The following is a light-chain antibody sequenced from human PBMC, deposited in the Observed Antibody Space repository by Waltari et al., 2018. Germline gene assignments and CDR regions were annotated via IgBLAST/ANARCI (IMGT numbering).Light chain of an antibody. Sequence: EILMTQSPATLSVSPGERATLSCRASQSISRKLAWYQQKPGQAPRPLLYGASTRATGIPARFSGSGSGTEVTLTISSLQSEDFAVYYCQQYNNWRTFGQGTKLEIK. V-gene: IGKV3-15*01. CDR2: GAS. CDR1: QSISRK. CDR3: QQYNNWRT. J-gene: IGKJ2*01.